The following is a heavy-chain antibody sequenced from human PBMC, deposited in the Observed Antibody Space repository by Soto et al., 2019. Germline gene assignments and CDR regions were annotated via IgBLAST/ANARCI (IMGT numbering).Heavy chain of an antibody. J-gene: IGHJ3*02. V-gene: IGHV3-21*01. CDR1: GFTFSSYS. Sequence: GGSLRLSCAASGFTFSSYSMNWVRQAPGKGLEWVSSISSSSYIYYADSVKGRFTISRDNAKNSLYLQMNSLRAEDTAVYYCARDSEAVAGTTQGAFDIWGQGTMVTVSS. CDR2: ISSSSYI. CDR3: ARDSEAVAGTTQGAFDI. D-gene: IGHD6-19*01.